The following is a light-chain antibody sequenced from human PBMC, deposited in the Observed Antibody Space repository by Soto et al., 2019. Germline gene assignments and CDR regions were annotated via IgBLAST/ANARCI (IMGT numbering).Light chain of an antibody. J-gene: IGKJ5*01. CDR3: QQYYKRPPIT. V-gene: IGKV1-33*01. CDR1: QDISNY. Sequence: DIQMTQSPSSLSASVGDRVTITCQARQDISNYLNWYQQKPGKAPKLLIYDASNLETGVPSRFSESGSGTDFTFTINSLEPEEIATYYGQQYYKRPPITFGQGTLLEIK. CDR2: DAS.